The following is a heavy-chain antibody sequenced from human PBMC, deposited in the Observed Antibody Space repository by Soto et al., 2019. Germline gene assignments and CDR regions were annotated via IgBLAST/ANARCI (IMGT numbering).Heavy chain of an antibody. D-gene: IGHD3-3*01. CDR1: AGSISSDY. J-gene: IGHJ6*02. Sequence: SDTLSLTGTASAGSISSDYCSWLRQPPGKGLGWMGNIYYSGSTNYNPSLKSPVTISVDTSKNQFSLNLSSVTAAYTYVYYCARSLASGYYVGYYYYGMDVWSQGTTVTVSS. CDR3: ARSLASGYYVGYYYYGMDV. V-gene: IGHV4-59*01. CDR2: IYYSGST.